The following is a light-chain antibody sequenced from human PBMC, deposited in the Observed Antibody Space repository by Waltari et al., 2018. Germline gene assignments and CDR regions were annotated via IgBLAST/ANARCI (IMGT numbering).Light chain of an antibody. V-gene: IGLV2-14*01. CDR1: SSAIGGYNS. CDR2: ERS. J-gene: IGLJ3*02. Sequence: QSALPQPASVSGSPGQSTPIPCTGPSSAIGGYNSVSWYQHHPGQAPKILIYERSNRPSGVSNRFSGSKSGNTASLTISGLQAEDEADYYCSSYTSNSRVFGAGTKLTVL. CDR3: SSYTSNSRV.